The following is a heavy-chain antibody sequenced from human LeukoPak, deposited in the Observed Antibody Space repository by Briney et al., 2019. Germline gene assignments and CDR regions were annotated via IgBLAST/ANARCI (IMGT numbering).Heavy chain of an antibody. J-gene: IGHJ6*03. Sequence: GGSLRVSCAASGFTFSSYTMNWVRQAPGEGPEWVSAITSSSSYIYSADSVKGRFTISRDNARNSLYLQMNSLRAEDTALYYCARDGDTVLTRGYYYYMDVWGKGTTVTVSS. D-gene: IGHD4-23*01. CDR2: ITSSSSYI. CDR3: ARDGDTVLTRGYYYYMDV. V-gene: IGHV3-21*01. CDR1: GFTFSSYT.